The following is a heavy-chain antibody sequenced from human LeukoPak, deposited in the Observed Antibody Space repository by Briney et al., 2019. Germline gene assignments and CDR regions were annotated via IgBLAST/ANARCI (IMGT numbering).Heavy chain of an antibody. V-gene: IGHV3-21*01. D-gene: IGHD6-19*01. CDR3: ARSPARDSSGWYDEFDY. CDR2: ISSSSSYI. CDR1: GFTFSSYS. Sequence: GGSLRLSCAASGFTFSSYSMNWVRQAPGKGLEWVSSISSSSSYIYYADSVEGRFTISRDNAKNSLYLQMNSLRAEDTAVYYCARSPARDSSGWYDEFDYWGQGTLVTVSS. J-gene: IGHJ4*02.